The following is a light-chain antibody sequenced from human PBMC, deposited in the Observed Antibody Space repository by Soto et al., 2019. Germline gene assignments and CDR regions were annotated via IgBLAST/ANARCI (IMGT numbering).Light chain of an antibody. J-gene: IGLJ1*01. CDR3: CSYAGSSAFFV. Sequence: QSVLTQQASVSGSPGQSITLSCTGTSSDVGSYNLVSWYQQSPGKAPKLIIYEDSKRPSGVSNRFSGSKSANTASLTISGLQAEDEADYYCCSYAGSSAFFVFGLGTKVTVL. V-gene: IGLV2-23*01. CDR2: EDS. CDR1: SSDVGSYNL.